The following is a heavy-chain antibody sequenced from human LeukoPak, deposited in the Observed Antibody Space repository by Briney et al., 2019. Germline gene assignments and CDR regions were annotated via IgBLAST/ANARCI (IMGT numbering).Heavy chain of an antibody. D-gene: IGHD6-13*01. V-gene: IGHV3-21*01. CDR1: GFTFSSYS. CDR2: ISSSSSYI. CDR3: ARDRHSSSWYDY. J-gene: IGHJ4*02. Sequence: GGSLRLSCAASGFTFSSYSMNWVRQAPGKGLEWVSSISSSSSYIYYADSVKGRFTISRDNAKNSLYLQMNSLRAEDTAVYYCARDRHSSSWYDYWGQGTLATVSS.